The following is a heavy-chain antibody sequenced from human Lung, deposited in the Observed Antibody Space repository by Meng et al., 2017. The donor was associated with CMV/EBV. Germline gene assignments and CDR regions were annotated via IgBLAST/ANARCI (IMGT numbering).Heavy chain of an antibody. Sequence: SVXVSXXASGYTFINHGFSWVRQAPGQGLEWMGWISTYSGNTNYAQKFQGRVTMSTDTSTNTAYMELRSLRSDDTAVYYCARDFVPFGATAVYYGMAVWGQGTXVTVAS. V-gene: IGHV1-18*01. CDR3: ARDFVPFGATAVYYGMAV. J-gene: IGHJ6*02. CDR2: ISTYSGNT. CDR1: GYTFINHG. D-gene: IGHD6-13*01.